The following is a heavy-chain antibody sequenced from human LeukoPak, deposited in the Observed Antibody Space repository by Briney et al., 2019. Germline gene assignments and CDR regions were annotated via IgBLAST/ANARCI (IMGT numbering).Heavy chain of an antibody. Sequence: GGSLRLSCAASGFTLSSEAMSWVRQAPGKGLEGGSAISGSGGSTYYADSVKGRFTISRDNSKNTLYLQMNSLRAEDTAVYYCAKQTAVVTPGIFDYWGQGTLVTVSS. V-gene: IGHV3-23*01. J-gene: IGHJ4*02. CDR3: AKQTAVVTPGIFDY. CDR2: ISGSGGST. CDR1: GFTLSSEA. D-gene: IGHD2/OR15-2a*01.